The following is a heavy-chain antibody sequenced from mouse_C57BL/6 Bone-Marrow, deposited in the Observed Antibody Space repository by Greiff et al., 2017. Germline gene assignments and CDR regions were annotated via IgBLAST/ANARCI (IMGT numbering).Heavy chain of an antibody. J-gene: IGHJ1*03. V-gene: IGHV1-81*01. CDR1: GYTFTSYG. CDR2: IYPRSGNT. Sequence: QVQLQQSGAELARPGASVKLSCKASGYTFTSYGISWVKQSTGQGLEWIGEIYPRSGNTYYNEKFKGKATLTADKSSSTAYMELRSLTSEDSAVYFCARPHCYGSSYVHFDVWGTGTTVTVSS. D-gene: IGHD1-1*01. CDR3: ARPHCYGSSYVHFDV.